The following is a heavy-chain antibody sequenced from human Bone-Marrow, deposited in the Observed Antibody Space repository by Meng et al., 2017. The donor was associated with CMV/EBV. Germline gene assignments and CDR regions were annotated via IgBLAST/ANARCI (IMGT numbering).Heavy chain of an antibody. J-gene: IGHJ4*02. CDR3: ASITGYSSSWYGGFDY. CDR2: IYYSGST. V-gene: IGHV4-31*03. Sequence: SETLSLTCTVSGGSISSGGYYWSWIRQHPGKGLEWIGYIYYSGSTYYNPSLKSRVTISVDTSKNQFSLKLSSVTAADTAVYYCASITGYSSSWYGGFDYWGQGTRVTGSS. D-gene: IGHD6-13*01. CDR1: GGSISSGGYY.